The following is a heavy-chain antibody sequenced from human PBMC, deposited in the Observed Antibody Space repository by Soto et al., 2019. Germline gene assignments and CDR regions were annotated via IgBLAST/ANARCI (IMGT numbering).Heavy chain of an antibody. D-gene: IGHD2-8*01. CDR3: TTTTGIKLMVLANTSYY. V-gene: IGHV3-15*01. CDR1: GWTFTKGW. CDR2: IKSKTHGGTT. Sequence: GPLRICCAYLGWTFTKGWTTCVRQYSLKRLEWVGLIKSKTHGGTTDYAAPVKGRFTISRDDSKNTLYLQMNSLRTEDTAVYYGTTTTGIKLMVLANTSYY. J-gene: IGHJ6*01.